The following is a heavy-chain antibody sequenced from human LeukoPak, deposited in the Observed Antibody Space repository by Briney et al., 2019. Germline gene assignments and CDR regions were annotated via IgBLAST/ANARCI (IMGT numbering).Heavy chain of an antibody. D-gene: IGHD1-26*01. CDR3: ARDPVGGSTIFDY. V-gene: IGHV6-1*01. Sequence: SQILSLTCAISGDSVSSNSAAWNWIRQSPSRGLEWLGRTYYRSKWYYDYAVAVKSRISINPDTSKNQFSLQLSSVTPEDTAVYYCARDPVGGSTIFDYWGQGTLVTVSS. CDR2: TYYRSKWYY. CDR1: GDSVSSNSAA. J-gene: IGHJ4*02.